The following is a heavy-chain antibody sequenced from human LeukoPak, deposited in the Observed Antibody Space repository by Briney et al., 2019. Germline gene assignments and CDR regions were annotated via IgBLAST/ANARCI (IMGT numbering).Heavy chain of an antibody. D-gene: IGHD6-19*01. CDR2: IYTSGST. J-gene: IGHJ4*02. Sequence: SETLSLTCTVSGGSTSSGSYYWSWIRQPAGKGLEWIGRIYTSGSTNYNPSLKRRVTISVDTSKNQFSLKLSSVTAADTAVYYCAGAPRLAVAGTHFDYCGQGTLVTVSS. V-gene: IGHV4-61*02. CDR3: AGAPRLAVAGTHFDY. CDR1: GGSTSSGSYY.